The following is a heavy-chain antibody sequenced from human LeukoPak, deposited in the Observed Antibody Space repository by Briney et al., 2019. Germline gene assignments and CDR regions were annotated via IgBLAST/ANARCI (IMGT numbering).Heavy chain of an antibody. D-gene: IGHD4-11*01. V-gene: IGHV3-23*01. CDR2: ISGSGGST. CDR1: GFTFSSYA. CDR3: AKGETVTTFLGSYYYYYMDV. J-gene: IGHJ6*03. Sequence: GGSLRLSCAASGFTFSSYAMSWVRQAPGKGLEWVSAISGSGGSTYYADSVKGRFTISRDNSKNTLYLQMNSLRAEDTAVYYCAKGETVTTFLGSYYYYYMDVWGKGTTVTVSS.